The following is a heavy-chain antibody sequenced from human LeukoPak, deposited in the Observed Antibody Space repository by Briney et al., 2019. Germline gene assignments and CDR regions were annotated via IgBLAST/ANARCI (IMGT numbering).Heavy chain of an antibody. Sequence: GGSLRLSCAASGFTFSSYAMSWVRQAPGKGLEWVSAISGSGGSTYYADSVKGRFTISRDNSKNTLYLQMNSLRAEDTAVYYCANTFIAAGSAFDIWGQGTMVTVSS. CDR1: GFTFSSYA. V-gene: IGHV3-23*01. J-gene: IGHJ3*02. CDR3: ANTFIAAGSAFDI. CDR2: ISGSGGST. D-gene: IGHD6-6*01.